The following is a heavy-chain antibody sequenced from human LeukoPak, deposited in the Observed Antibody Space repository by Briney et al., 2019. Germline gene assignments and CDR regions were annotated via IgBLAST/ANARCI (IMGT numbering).Heavy chain of an antibody. V-gene: IGHV1-2*06. D-gene: IGHD2-15*01. CDR2: INPNSGGT. CDR3: ARDLYCSGGSCYHGAEYFQH. J-gene: IGHJ1*01. Sequence: ASVKVSCKASGYTFTGYYMHWVRQAPGQGLEWMGRINPNSGGTNFAQKFQGRVTMTMDTSISTAYMELSRLRSDDTAVYYCARDLYCSGGSCYHGAEYFQHWGQGTLVTVSS. CDR1: GYTFTGYY.